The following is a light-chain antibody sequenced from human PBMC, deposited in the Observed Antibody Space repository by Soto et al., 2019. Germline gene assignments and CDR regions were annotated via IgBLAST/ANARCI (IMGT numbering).Light chain of an antibody. CDR2: DAS. CDR1: QSISSW. V-gene: IGKV1-5*01. CDR3: EQYNRLWA. Sequence: DIQMTQSPSTLSAPVGDRVTITCRASQSISSWLAWYKQKPGKAPKRLMYDASSLESGIPSTFSGSGSGTEFALTISSLKPDDLATDYCEQYNRLWAFGQGTKVE. J-gene: IGKJ1*01.